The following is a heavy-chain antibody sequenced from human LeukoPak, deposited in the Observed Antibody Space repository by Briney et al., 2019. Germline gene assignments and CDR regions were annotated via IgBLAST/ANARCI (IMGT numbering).Heavy chain of an antibody. J-gene: IGHJ4*02. CDR1: GYIFTSNW. Sequence: GESLKISCKGSGYIFTSNWIDWVRQMPGKGLELMGIIFPGDSQHSYSPSFQGQVTMPFDKSISTAYLEWNRQKASDTAMYYCARQGCSSTSCHTIDSWGRGTLVTVSS. CDR2: IFPGDSQH. V-gene: IGHV5-51*01. D-gene: IGHD2-2*01. CDR3: ARQGCSSTSCHTIDS.